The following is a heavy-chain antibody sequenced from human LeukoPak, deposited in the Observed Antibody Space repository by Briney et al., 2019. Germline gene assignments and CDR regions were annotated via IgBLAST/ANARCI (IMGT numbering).Heavy chain of an antibody. Sequence: GESLKISCEGSEYSFTKYWIGWVRQMPGKGLEWMGIIYPSDSDTRYSPSFQGQVTISADKSINTAYLQWSSLKASDTAMYYCARLVVAATSGIWYFDLWGRGTLVTVSS. J-gene: IGHJ2*01. CDR1: EYSFTKYW. CDR3: ARLVVAATSGIWYFDL. V-gene: IGHV5-51*01. D-gene: IGHD2-15*01. CDR2: IYPSDSDT.